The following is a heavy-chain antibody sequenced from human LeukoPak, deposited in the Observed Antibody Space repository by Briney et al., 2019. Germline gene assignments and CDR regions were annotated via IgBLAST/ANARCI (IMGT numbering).Heavy chain of an antibody. V-gene: IGHV3-21*01. CDR1: GFTFSTYE. D-gene: IGHD4-23*01. Sequence: GRSLRLSCAASGFTFSTYEASSVRQAPGKGLEGVASISSSTTYIFYADSLRGRFTISRYDAQNSLYLQMSSLRAEGTAVYYCAREGIGGNSAWGQGTLVTVSS. CDR3: AREGIGGNSA. J-gene: IGHJ4*02. CDR2: ISSSTTYI.